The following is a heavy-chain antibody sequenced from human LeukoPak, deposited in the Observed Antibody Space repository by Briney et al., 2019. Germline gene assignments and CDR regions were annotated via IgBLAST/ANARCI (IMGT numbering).Heavy chain of an antibody. Sequence: GGSLRLSCAASGFTFSSYAMSWVRQAPEKGLEWVSAISGSGGSTYYADSVKGRFTISRDNSKNTLYLQMNSLRAEDTAVYYCAKKFSSGSQLFDYWGQGTLATVSS. V-gene: IGHV3-23*01. CDR3: AKKFSSGSQLFDY. J-gene: IGHJ4*02. D-gene: IGHD6-19*01. CDR2: ISGSGGST. CDR1: GFTFSSYA.